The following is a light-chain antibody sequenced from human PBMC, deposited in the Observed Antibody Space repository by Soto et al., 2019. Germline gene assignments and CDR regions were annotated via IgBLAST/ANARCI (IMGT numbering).Light chain of an antibody. Sequence: QSALTQPASVSGSPGQSITISCTGTSSDVGAYSYVCWYQQHPGKAPKLLIYNINSRPSGVSNRFSGSKSGDTASLTISGLQAEDEADYYCTSDTTSNTYVFGTGTKLTVL. J-gene: IGLJ1*01. CDR3: TSDTTSNTYV. CDR1: SSDVGAYSY. V-gene: IGLV2-14*03. CDR2: NIN.